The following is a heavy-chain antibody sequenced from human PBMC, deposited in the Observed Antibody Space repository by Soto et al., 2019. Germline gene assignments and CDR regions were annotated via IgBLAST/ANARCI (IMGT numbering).Heavy chain of an antibody. D-gene: IGHD3-16*02. CDR2: INPNSGGT. CDR1: GYTFTGYH. V-gene: IGHV1-2*02. Sequence: GASVKVSCKASGYTFTGYHMHWVRQAPGQGLEWMGWINPNSGGTNYAQKFQGRVTMTRDTSISTAYMEVSRLRSDDTAVYYCARDPYVWGSYRTFDYWGQGTLVTVSS. J-gene: IGHJ4*02. CDR3: ARDPYVWGSYRTFDY.